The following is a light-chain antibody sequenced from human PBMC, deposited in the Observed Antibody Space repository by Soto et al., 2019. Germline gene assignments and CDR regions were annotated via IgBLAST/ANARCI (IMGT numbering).Light chain of an antibody. CDR1: QDISSW. Sequence: DIQMTQSPSSVSASVGDPVTITCRASQDISSWLAWYQQKPGKAPKLLIYVASSFQCGVPSRFSGSGSGTDFTLTISSLQPEDFGTYYCQQTHSFPFTFGQGTRLEIK. CDR2: VAS. V-gene: IGKV1D-12*01. CDR3: QQTHSFPFT. J-gene: IGKJ5*01.